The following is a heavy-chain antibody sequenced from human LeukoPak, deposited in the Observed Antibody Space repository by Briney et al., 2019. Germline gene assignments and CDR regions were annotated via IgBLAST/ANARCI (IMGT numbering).Heavy chain of an antibody. Sequence: GGSLRLSCAASGFTFSNYWMSWVRQAPGKGLEWVANMNEDGSEKYYADSVKGRFTISRDNSKNTLYLQMNSLRAEDTAVYYCAIQSRGYSSSWQSPYYFDYWGQGTLVTVSS. CDR3: AIQSRGYSSSWQSPYYFDY. J-gene: IGHJ4*02. D-gene: IGHD6-13*01. V-gene: IGHV3-7*03. CDR1: GFTFSNYW. CDR2: MNEDGSEK.